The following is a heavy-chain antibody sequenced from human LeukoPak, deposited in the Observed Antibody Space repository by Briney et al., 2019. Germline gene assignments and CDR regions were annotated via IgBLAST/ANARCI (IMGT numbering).Heavy chain of an antibody. J-gene: IGHJ3*02. CDR1: GGSISSGGYY. Sequence: SETLSLTCSVSGGSISSGGYYWSWIRQHPGKGLEWIGYIYYSGSTYYNPSLKSRVTISVDTSKNQFSLKLSSVTAADTAVYYCARTGEDHMVDLISDAFDIWGQGTMVTVSS. CDR3: ARTGEDHMVDLISDAFDI. V-gene: IGHV4-31*03. D-gene: IGHD3-16*01. CDR2: IYYSGST.